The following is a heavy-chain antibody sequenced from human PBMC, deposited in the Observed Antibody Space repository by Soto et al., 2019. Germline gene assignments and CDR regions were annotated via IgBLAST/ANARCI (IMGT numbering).Heavy chain of an antibody. CDR3: EREFDTGDPGLDL. D-gene: IGHD2-21*01. Sequence: QVQLVQSGPEVKTPGASVRVSGKSAGYTFGAFSIHCVRQAPGQWLEWMGWVSPLAGGTNLAQRFQGRLTLIRVTSINTVCMEWRWLRSDDTALYCCEREFDTGDPGLDLWGQGTTVSVSS. CDR1: GYTFGAFS. CDR2: VSPLAGGT. V-gene: IGHV1-2*02. J-gene: IGHJ6*01.